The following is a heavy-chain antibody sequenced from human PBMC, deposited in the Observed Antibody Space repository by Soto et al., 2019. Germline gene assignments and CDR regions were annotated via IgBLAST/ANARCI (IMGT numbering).Heavy chain of an antibody. J-gene: IGHJ5*02. V-gene: IGHV1-2*02. D-gene: IGHD3-3*01. CDR3: ARGGGTILDPLP. CDR2: INPNSGAT. CDR1: GYTFTGYF. Sequence: ASVKVSCKASGYTFTGYFIHWVRQAPGQGLEWVGYINPNSGATKYAPRFQGRVTMTSDTSIRTAYMDLSNLRSDDTAVYYCARGGGTILDPLPWGPGTLVPVST.